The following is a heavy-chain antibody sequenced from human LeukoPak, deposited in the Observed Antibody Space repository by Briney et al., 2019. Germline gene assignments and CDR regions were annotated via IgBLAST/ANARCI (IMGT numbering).Heavy chain of an antibody. J-gene: IGHJ6*02. CDR1: GFTFSSYG. Sequence: TGGSLRLSCAASGFTFSSYGMHWVRQAPGKGLEWVAVISYDGSNKYYADSVKGRFTISRDNSKNTLYLQMNSLRAEDTAVYYCARVDGNWYYNGMDVWGRGTTVTVSS. CDR2: ISYDGSNK. D-gene: IGHD1-7*01. V-gene: IGHV3-30*03. CDR3: ARVDGNWYYNGMDV.